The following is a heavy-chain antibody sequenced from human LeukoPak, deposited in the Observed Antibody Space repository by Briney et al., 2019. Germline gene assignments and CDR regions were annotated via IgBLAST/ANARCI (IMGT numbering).Heavy chain of an antibody. V-gene: IGHV4-34*01. D-gene: IGHD3-22*01. CDR2: INHSGST. CDR3: ARGRGYYDSSGYLLS. Sequence: SETLSLTCAVYGGSFSGYYWGWIRQPPGKGLEWIGEINHSGSTNYNPSLKSRVTISVDTSKNQFSLKLSSVTAADTAVYYCARGRGYYDSSGYLLSWGQGTLVTVSS. CDR1: GGSFSGYY. J-gene: IGHJ4*02.